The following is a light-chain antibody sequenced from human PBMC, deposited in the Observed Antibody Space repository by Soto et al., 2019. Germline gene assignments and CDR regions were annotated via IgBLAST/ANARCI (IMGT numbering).Light chain of an antibody. V-gene: IGKV3-20*01. CDR3: QQYGSSRWP. Sequence: ESVLPQSRGTVSLAPGVSVAVCCRSSESVTENQLAWYQKNPGQDPRLLIYAISTRAAGVPHRFSGSGSGTDFNLTISRLETEDLAMYECQQYGSSRWPVAHGTKVDIK. CDR2: AIS. CDR1: ESVTENQ. J-gene: IGKJ1*01.